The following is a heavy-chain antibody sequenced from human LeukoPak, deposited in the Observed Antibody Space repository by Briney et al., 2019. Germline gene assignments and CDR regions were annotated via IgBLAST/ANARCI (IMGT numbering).Heavy chain of an antibody. CDR1: GYSFTGYH. CDR3: AREFSSKLEWLAYVTGDDAFDV. CDR2: VNPKTGGT. D-gene: IGHD3-3*01. J-gene: IGHJ3*01. Sequence: ALVKVSCKAFGYSFTGYHLHWVRQAPRQGLEWMGWVNPKTGGTNYARKFQGRVTMTRDTSINTVNMELSRLTSDDTAVYYCAREFSSKLEWLAYVTGDDAFDVWGQGTMITVS. V-gene: IGHV1-2*02.